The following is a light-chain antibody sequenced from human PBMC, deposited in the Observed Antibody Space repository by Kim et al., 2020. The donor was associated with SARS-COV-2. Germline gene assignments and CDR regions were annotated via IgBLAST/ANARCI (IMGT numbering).Light chain of an antibody. J-gene: IGLJ3*02. CDR2: MND. V-gene: IGLV10-54*01. Sequence: QPAPLTCTGNSTDLGFQGAAWLQQHQGHPPKVLSFMNDSRPSGISERFSASTSGTTASLSISGLQSEDEADYYCLAWNSRLATWVFAGGTMLTVL. CDR3: LAWNSRLATWV. CDR1: STDLGFQG.